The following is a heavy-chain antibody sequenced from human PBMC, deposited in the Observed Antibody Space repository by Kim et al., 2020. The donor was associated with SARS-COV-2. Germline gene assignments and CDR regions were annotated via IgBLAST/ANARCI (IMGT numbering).Heavy chain of an antibody. CDR2: ISYDGSNK. CDR1: GFTFSSYA. D-gene: IGHD6-13*01. V-gene: IGHV3-30*04. Sequence: GGSLRLSCAASGFTFSSYAMHWVRQAPGKGLEWVAVISYDGSNKYYADSVKGRFTISRDNSKNTLYLQMNSLRAEDTAVYYCARGPAAAGTQTDYYYYGMDVWGQGTTVTVSS. J-gene: IGHJ6*02. CDR3: ARGPAAAGTQTDYYYYGMDV.